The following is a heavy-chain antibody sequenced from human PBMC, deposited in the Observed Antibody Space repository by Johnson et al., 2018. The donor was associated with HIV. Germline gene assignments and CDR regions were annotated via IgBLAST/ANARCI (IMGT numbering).Heavy chain of an antibody. Sequence: VQLVESGGGLVQPGGSLRLSCVASGFTFSTYWMHWVRQPPGKGLVWVSRINSDGRGTSYADSVKGRFTISRDNAKNTLDLHMNSLRAEDTAVYFCAREGPAERAGFDNWGPGTMVIVSS. CDR1: GFTFSTYW. CDR2: INSDGRGT. J-gene: IGHJ3*02. CDR3: AREGPAERAGFDN. V-gene: IGHV3-74*01.